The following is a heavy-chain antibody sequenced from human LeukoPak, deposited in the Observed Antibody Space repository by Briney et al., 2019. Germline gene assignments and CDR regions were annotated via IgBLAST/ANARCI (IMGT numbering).Heavy chain of an antibody. D-gene: IGHD3-22*01. J-gene: IGHJ4*02. CDR3: ARRNNNYYDSSGLRY. Sequence: PSETLFLTCAVYGGSFSGYYWSWIRQPPGKGLEWIGEINHSGSTNYNPSLKSRVTISVDTSKNQFSLKLSSVTAADTAVYYCARRNNNYYDSSGLRYWGQGTLVTVSS. CDR1: GGSFSGYY. V-gene: IGHV4-34*01. CDR2: INHSGST.